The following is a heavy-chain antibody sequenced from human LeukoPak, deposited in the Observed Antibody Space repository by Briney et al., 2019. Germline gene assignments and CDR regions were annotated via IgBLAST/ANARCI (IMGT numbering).Heavy chain of an antibody. J-gene: IGHJ3*02. CDR2: IYYSGST. D-gene: IGHD4-17*01. CDR1: GGSISSGDYY. V-gene: IGHV4-30-4*08. CDR3: ARDPPNDYGDYDAFDI. Sequence: SETLSLTCTVSGGSISSGDYYWSWIRQPPGKGLEWIGYIYYSGSTYYNPSLKSRVTISVDTSKNQFSLKLSSVTAADTAVYYCARDPPNDYGDYDAFDIWGQGTMVTVSS.